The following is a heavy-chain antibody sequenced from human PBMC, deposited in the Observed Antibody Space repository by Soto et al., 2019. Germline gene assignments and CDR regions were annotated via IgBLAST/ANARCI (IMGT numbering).Heavy chain of an antibody. D-gene: IGHD3-16*02. V-gene: IGHV3-11*01. CDR2: ISSSGSTI. J-gene: IGHJ4*02. CDR3: ARESGGLFGGVIVIEGYFDY. Sequence: QVQLVESGGGLVKPGGSLRLSCAASGFTFSDYYMSWIRQAPGKGLEWVSYISSSGSTIYYADSVKGRFTISRDNAKNSLYLLMNSLRAEDTAVYYCARESGGLFGGVIVIEGYFDYWGQGTLVTVSS. CDR1: GFTFSDYY.